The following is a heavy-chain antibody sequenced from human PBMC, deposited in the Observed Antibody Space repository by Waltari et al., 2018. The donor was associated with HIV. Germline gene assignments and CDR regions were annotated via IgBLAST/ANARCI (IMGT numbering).Heavy chain of an antibody. CDR1: GYTFTSYD. CDR2: MNPNSGNT. CDR3: AREGSSTSYYYYGMDV. V-gene: IGHV1-8*01. J-gene: IGHJ6*02. Sequence: QVQMVQSGAEVKKPGASVKVSCKASGYTFTSYDINWVRQATGQGLEWMGWMNPNSGNTGYAQKFQGRVTMTRNTSISTAYMELSSLRSEDTAVYYCAREGSSTSYYYYGMDVWGQGTTVTVSS. D-gene: IGHD2-2*01.